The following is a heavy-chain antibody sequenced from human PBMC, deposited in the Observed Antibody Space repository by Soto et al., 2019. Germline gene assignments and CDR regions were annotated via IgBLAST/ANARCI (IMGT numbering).Heavy chain of an antibody. D-gene: IGHD3-10*01. CDR1: GVICDVNT. J-gene: IGHJ6*01. CDR3: AKASGLNPYYYYGMDV. V-gene: IGHV3-9*01. CDR2: MSWSRESV. Sequence: ALRVKCAASGVICDVNTMHLVREAPEQGLEWVSGMSWSRESVGYADSVKGRFTISRDSAKNSLYLQMNSLRTEDTALYYCAKASGLNPYYYYGMDVWGQGTAVPVSS.